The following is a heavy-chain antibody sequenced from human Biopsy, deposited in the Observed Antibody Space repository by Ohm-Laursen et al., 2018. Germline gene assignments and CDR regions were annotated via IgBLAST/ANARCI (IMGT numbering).Heavy chain of an antibody. V-gene: IGHV3-11*01. D-gene: IGHD4-23*01. CDR3: ARDTRWSPYHMDV. CDR2: ISGGGTI. Sequence: SLRLSCSASGFSFSDYHMRWIRQAPGRGLEWVSYISGGGTIYYGDSMKGRVTISRDNAKNSLYLQMHSLRAEDTAVYYCARDTRWSPYHMDVWGQGTLVTVSS. J-gene: IGHJ4*01. CDR1: GFSFSDYH.